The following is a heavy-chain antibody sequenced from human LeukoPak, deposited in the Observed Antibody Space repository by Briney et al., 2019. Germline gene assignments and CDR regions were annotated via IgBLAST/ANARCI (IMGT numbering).Heavy chain of an antibody. D-gene: IGHD4-17*01. CDR3: AREAPAGDYAIDY. Sequence: PGGSLRLSCAASGFTVSSNYMSWVRQAPGKGLEWVSVIYGGGSTYYADSVKGRFTISRDNSKNTLYLRMNSLRAEDTAVYYCAREAPAGDYAIDYWGQGTLVTVSS. J-gene: IGHJ4*02. CDR1: GFTVSSNY. CDR2: IYGGGST. V-gene: IGHV3-53*01.